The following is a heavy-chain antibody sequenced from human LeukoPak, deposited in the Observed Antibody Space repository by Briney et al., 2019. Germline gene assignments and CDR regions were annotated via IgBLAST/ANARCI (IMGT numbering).Heavy chain of an antibody. D-gene: IGHD3-10*01. CDR2: INSDGSST. CDR1: GFTFSSYG. V-gene: IGHV3-74*01. J-gene: IGHJ4*02. Sequence: GRSLRLSCAASGFTFSSYGMHWVRQAPGKGLVWVSRINSDGSSTSYADSVKGRFTISRDNAKNTLYLQMNSLRAEDTAVYYCAREAMVRGVSGPLDYWGQGTLVTVSS. CDR3: AREAMVRGVSGPLDY.